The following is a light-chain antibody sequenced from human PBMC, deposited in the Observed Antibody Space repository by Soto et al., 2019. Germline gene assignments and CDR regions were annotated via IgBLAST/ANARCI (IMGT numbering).Light chain of an antibody. J-gene: IGKJ3*01. V-gene: IGKV1-39*01. CDR1: QSISSY. CDR3: QQSYSTPQT. Sequence: DIQMTQSPSSLSASVGDRVTITCRASQSISSYLNWYQQRPGKAPKLLIYAASSLQSGVPARFSGSGSGTDFTLTIRSLQPEDFATYYCQQSYSTPQTFGPGTKVD. CDR2: AAS.